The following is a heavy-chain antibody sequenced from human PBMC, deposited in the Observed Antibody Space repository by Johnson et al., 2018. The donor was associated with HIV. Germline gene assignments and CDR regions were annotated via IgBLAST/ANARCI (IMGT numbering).Heavy chain of an antibody. CDR1: GFTFSNYA. Sequence: QVQLVESGGGVVQPGRSLRVSCAASGFTFSNYAMHWVRQAPGKGLEWVAVVSYDGSNKYHADSVKGRFTISRDNSKKTLYLQMNSLRAEDTAVYYCAKDITPYSGAFDLWGQGTMVTVSS. V-gene: IGHV3-30-3*01. CDR3: AKDITPYSGAFDL. J-gene: IGHJ3*01. CDR2: VSYDGSNK. D-gene: IGHD3-10*01.